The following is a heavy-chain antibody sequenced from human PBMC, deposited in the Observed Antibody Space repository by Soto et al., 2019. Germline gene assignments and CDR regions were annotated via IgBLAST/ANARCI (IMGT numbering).Heavy chain of an antibody. J-gene: IGHJ5*02. CDR2: IIPIFGTS. D-gene: IGHD2-2*01. CDR3: ARGEEDIVVVPSWFDP. V-gene: IGHV1-69*01. CDR1: GGTFSSYA. Sequence: QVQLVQSGAEVKKPGSSVKVSCKASGGTFSSYAISWVRQAPGQGLEWMGGIIPIFGTSNYAQKFQGRVTITADESTSTAYMELSSLRSEDTAVYYCARGEEDIVVVPSWFDPWGQGTLVTVSS.